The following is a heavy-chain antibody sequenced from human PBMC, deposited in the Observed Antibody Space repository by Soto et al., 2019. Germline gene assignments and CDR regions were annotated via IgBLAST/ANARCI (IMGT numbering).Heavy chain of an antibody. CDR1: SGSMNSGGYY. Sequence: SETLSLTCSVSSGSMNSGGYYWSWIRQHPGKGLEWIGYIYSNGDTYYNPSLKSRVTISVDTSRKHFSLNLTSVTAADTAVYYCARRGGSSSGYYYYAMDVWGQGTTVTVSS. CDR2: IYSNGDT. CDR3: ARRGGSSSGYYYYAMDV. D-gene: IGHD6-6*01. J-gene: IGHJ6*02. V-gene: IGHV4-31*03.